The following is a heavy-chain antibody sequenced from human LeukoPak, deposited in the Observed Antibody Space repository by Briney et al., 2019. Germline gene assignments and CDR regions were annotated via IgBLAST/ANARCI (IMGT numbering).Heavy chain of an antibody. CDR1: GYTFSSYG. V-gene: IGHV3-33*01. Sequence: GSLGLSCVASGYTFSSYGMHWVRQAPGKGLQWVAVIWYDESKKYYTDSVKGRFTISRDVSKNTLYLQMNSLRAEDSAMYYCARDGGIGLDYWGQGTLVTVSS. CDR2: IWYDESKK. D-gene: IGHD2-21*01. J-gene: IGHJ4*02. CDR3: ARDGGIGLDY.